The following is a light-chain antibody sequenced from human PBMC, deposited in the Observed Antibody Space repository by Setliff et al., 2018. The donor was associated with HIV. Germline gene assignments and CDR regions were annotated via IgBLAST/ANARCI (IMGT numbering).Light chain of an antibody. V-gene: IGLV2-23*02. CDR3: CSYAGSSTYV. CDR1: SSDIGTYNL. Sequence: QSALAQPASVSGSPGQSITISCTGTSSDIGTYNLVSWYQQHPGKAPKLMIYDVTKQPSGVSNRFSGSKSGNTASLTISGLQAEDEADYYCCSYAGSSTYVFGTGTKVTVL. CDR2: DVT. J-gene: IGLJ1*01.